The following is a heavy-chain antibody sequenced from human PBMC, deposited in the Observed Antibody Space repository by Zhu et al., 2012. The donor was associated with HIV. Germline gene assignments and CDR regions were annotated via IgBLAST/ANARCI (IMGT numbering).Heavy chain of an antibody. Sequence: QVQLQESGPGLVKPSETLSLTCAVSGYSISSGYYWGWIRQPPGKGLEWIGSIYHSGSTYYNPSLKSRVTISVDTSKNQFSLKLSSVTAADTAVYYCASSEIIPLWGQGPWSPSPQ. V-gene: IGHV4-38-2*01. CDR3: ASSEIIPL. D-gene: IGHD3-10*01. CDR2: IYHSGST. CDR1: GYSISSGYY. J-gene: IGHJ1*01.